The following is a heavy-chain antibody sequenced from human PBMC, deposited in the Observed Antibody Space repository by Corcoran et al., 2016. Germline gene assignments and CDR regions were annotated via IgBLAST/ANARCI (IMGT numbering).Heavy chain of an antibody. CDR3: ARARQYYDFWRGLRYYYYYYGMDV. V-gene: IGHV1-69*06. CDR2: IIPIFGTA. CDR1: GGTFSSYA. Sequence: QVQLVQSGAEVKKPGSSVKVSCKASGGTFSSYAISWVRQAPGQGLEWMGGIIPIFGTANYAPKFQGRVTITADKATSTAYMELSSLRSEDTAVYYCARARQYYDFWRGLRYYYYYYGMDVWGQGTTFTVSS. D-gene: IGHD3-3*01. J-gene: IGHJ6*02.